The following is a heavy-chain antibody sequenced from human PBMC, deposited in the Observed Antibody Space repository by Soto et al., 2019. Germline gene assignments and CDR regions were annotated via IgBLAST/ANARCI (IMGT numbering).Heavy chain of an antibody. CDR3: ATYGGGTGRFDY. CDR1: GGSMSSSNYY. CDR2: SGTT. J-gene: IGHJ4*02. Sequence: PSETLSLTCTVSGGSMSSSNYYWGWIRQPPGKGLEWIGSGTTYYNPSLRSRATISVDTSKNQFSLKLNSVTAADTAVYYCATYGGGTGRFDYWGQGALVTVSS. V-gene: IGHV4-39*01. D-gene: IGHD4-17*01.